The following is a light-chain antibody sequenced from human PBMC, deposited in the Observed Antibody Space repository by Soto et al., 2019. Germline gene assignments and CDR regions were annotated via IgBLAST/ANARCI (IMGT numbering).Light chain of an antibody. CDR2: AAS. Sequence: QSASLADRVAITCLASQSISTYLNWYQQKPGKAPKVLIYAASNLLSGVPPRFSGSGSGTDFTLTISSLQPEDVATYFCKQSARTPITFGQGTRLEI. CDR1: QSISTY. V-gene: IGKV1-39*01. CDR3: KQSARTPIT. J-gene: IGKJ5*01.